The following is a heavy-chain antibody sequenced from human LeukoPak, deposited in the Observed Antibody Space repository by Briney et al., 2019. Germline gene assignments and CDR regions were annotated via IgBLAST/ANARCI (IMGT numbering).Heavy chain of an antibody. V-gene: IGHV1-69*13. D-gene: IGHD1-26*01. CDR1: GGTFSSYA. CDR2: IIPIFGTA. CDR3: ARTGQEWELLNYYGMDV. J-gene: IGHJ6*02. Sequence: ASVKVSCKASGGTFSSYAISRVRQAPGQGLEWMGGIIPIFGTANYAQKFQGRVTITADESTSTAYMELSSLRSEDTAVYYCARTGQEWELLNYYGMDVWGQGTTVTVSS.